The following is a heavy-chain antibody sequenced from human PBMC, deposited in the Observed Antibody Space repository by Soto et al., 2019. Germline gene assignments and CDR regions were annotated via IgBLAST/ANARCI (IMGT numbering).Heavy chain of an antibody. CDR1: GFTFSDYY. CDR3: ARGGRSGWPLSDY. D-gene: IGHD6-19*01. CDR2: ISSSGSST. Sequence: QVQLVESGGGLVKPGGSLRLSCAASGFTFSDYYMSWIRQTPGKGLEWVSYISSSGSSTYYADSVKGRFTISRANAKSSLYLQMNSRRAEDTAVSYCARGGRSGWPLSDYWGQGSLVTVSS. V-gene: IGHV3-11*01. J-gene: IGHJ4*02.